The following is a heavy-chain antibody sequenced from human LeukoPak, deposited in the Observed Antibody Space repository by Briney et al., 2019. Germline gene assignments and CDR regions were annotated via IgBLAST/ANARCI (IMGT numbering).Heavy chain of an antibody. Sequence: GRSLRLSCAASGFTFSSYGTHWVRQAPGKGLEWVAVISYDGSNKYYADSVKGRFTISRDNSKNTLYLQMNSLRAEDTAVYYCAKDGWSDSSSWAAFDYWGQGTLVTVSS. J-gene: IGHJ4*02. CDR3: AKDGWSDSSSWAAFDY. V-gene: IGHV3-30*18. CDR1: GFTFSSYG. CDR2: ISYDGSNK. D-gene: IGHD6-13*01.